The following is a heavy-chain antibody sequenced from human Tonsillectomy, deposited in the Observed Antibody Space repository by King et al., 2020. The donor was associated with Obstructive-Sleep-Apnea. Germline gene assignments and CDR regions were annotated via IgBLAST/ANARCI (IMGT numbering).Heavy chain of an antibody. V-gene: IGHV4-59*01. J-gene: IGHJ5*02. CDR1: GASISSYY. D-gene: IGHD3-10*01. Sequence: VQLQESGPGLVKPSETLSLTCTVSGASISSYYWSWIRQPPGKGLEWIGYIFYSGSTNYNPSLKSRVTISVDTSKNQFSLKLSSVTAADTAVYYCARDHGAGDWFDPWGQGALVTVSS. CDR3: ARDHGAGDWFDP. CDR2: IFYSGST.